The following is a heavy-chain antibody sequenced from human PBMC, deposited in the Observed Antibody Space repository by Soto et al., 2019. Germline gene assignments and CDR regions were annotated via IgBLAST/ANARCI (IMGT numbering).Heavy chain of an antibody. CDR3: ARGSFWSGYFRGWFDP. V-gene: IGHV4-34*01. Sequence: SETLSLTCAVYGGSFIGYYWSWIRQPPGKGLEWIGEINHSGSTNYNPSLKSRVTISVDTSKNQFSLKLSSVTAADTAVYYCARGSFWSGYFRGWFDPWGQGTLVTVSS. CDR1: GGSFIGYY. D-gene: IGHD3-3*01. J-gene: IGHJ5*02. CDR2: INHSGST.